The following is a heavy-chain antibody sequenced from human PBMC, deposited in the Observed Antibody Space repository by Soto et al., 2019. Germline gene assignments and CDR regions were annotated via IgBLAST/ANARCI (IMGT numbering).Heavy chain of an antibody. CDR2: IWYDGSNK. D-gene: IGHD5-12*01. CDR3: ARDEGVATGSPFDY. CDR1: GFTFSNFG. V-gene: IGHV3-33*01. Sequence: QVQLVESGGGVVQPGRSLRLSCAASGFTFSNFGMHWVRQAPGKGLEWVAIIWYDGSNKYYTDSVKGRFTISRDNSQNTLYLQMNSLRAEDTAVYYCARDEGVATGSPFDYWGQGTLVTVSS. J-gene: IGHJ4*02.